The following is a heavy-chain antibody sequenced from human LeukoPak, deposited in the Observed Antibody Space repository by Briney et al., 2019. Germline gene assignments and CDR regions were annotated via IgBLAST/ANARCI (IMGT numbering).Heavy chain of an antibody. Sequence: SETLSLTCTVSGGSISSGDYCWGWIRQPPGKGLEWIGYIYYTGTTDSNPSLKSRVTISLDTSKNQFSLNLSSVTAADTAVYYCARRWVYDKRAFDAWGQGTMVTVSS. CDR2: IYYTGTT. CDR3: ARRWVYDKRAFDA. V-gene: IGHV4-61*05. CDR1: GGSISSGDYC. D-gene: IGHD3-16*01. J-gene: IGHJ3*01.